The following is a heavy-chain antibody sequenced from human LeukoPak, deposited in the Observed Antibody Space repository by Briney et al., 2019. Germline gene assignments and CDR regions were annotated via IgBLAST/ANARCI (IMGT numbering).Heavy chain of an antibody. CDR1: GFTFKDYG. D-gene: IGHD1-26*01. V-gene: IGHV3-9*01. J-gene: IGHJ6*02. Sequence: GGPLRLLCGATGFTFKDYGMQWVRQPPARGLEGVSSINWNGSGTDYADSVNGRFTISRDNTKNSLYLQLSSLRPEDTALYYCAKHMRATNTYSFFGLDVWGQGTTVTVSS. CDR2: INWNGSGT. CDR3: AKHMRATNTYSFFGLDV.